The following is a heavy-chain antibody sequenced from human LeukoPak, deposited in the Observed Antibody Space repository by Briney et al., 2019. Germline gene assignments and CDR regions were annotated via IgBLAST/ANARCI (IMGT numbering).Heavy chain of an antibody. CDR1: GYTFTGYY. J-gene: IGHJ4*02. Sequence: ASVKVSCKASGYTFTGYYMHWVRQAPGQGLEWMGWINPNSGGTNYAQKSQGRVTMTRDTSISTAYMELSRLRSDDTAVYYCARMVRAYGSGSPHIDYWGQGTLVTVSS. CDR2: INPNSGGT. V-gene: IGHV1-2*02. CDR3: ARMVRAYGSGSPHIDY. D-gene: IGHD3-10*01.